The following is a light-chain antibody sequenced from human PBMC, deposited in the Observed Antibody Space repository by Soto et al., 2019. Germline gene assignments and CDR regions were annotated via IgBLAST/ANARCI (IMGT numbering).Light chain of an antibody. Sequence: QSVLTQAPSVSGAPGQRITISCAGSSSNIGGGYEVHWYQQLPGTAPKLLIYDNNHRPSGVPDRFSGSKSGTSASLAITGLQAEDEADYYCQSYDSSLRAYVFGSGTKLTVL. CDR2: DNN. J-gene: IGLJ1*01. CDR3: QSYDSSLRAYV. V-gene: IGLV1-40*01. CDR1: SSNIGGGYE.